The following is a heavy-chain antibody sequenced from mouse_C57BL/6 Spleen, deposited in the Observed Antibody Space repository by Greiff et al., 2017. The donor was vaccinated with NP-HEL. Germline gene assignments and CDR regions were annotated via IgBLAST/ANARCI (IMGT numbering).Heavy chain of an antibody. V-gene: IGHV5-4*01. D-gene: IGHD2-1*01. Sequence: EVKLMESGGGLVKPGGSLKLSCAASGFTFSSYAMSWVRQTPEKRLEWVATISDGGSYTYYPDNVKGRFTISRDNAKNNLYLQMSHLKSEDTAMYYCARDLLWSTTRYAMDYWGQGTSVTVSS. J-gene: IGHJ4*01. CDR3: ARDLLWSTTRYAMDY. CDR1: GFTFSSYA. CDR2: ISDGGSYT.